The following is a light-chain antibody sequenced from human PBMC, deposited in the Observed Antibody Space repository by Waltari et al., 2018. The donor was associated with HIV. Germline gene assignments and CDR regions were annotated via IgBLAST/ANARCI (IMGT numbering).Light chain of an antibody. V-gene: IGLV3-21*02. CDR2: NDD. Sequence: SYVLTQPPSVSVAPGQTARIACGGNNIGAISLHWYQQKTGQAPVLVVDNDDDRPSGIPERFSGSNSGNTATLTISRVEAGDEADYYCHVWDNTRDHLVFGGGTKLTVL. CDR3: HVWDNTRDHLV. CDR1: NIGAIS. J-gene: IGLJ2*01.